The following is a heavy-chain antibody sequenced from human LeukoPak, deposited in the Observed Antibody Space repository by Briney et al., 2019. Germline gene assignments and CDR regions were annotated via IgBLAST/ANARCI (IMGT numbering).Heavy chain of an antibody. CDR2: ISSRSSPI. D-gene: IGHD3-22*01. V-gene: IGHV3-48*04. CDR3: ARATYYYDTSGPSEPIDY. CDR1: GFSFSSYS. Sequence: GGSLRLSCAASGFSFSSYSMNWVRQAPGKGLEWVSYISSRSSPIYYADSVKGRFTISRDNAKNSLYLQMNSLRAEDTAVYYCARATYYYDTSGPSEPIDYWGQGTLVTVSS. J-gene: IGHJ4*02.